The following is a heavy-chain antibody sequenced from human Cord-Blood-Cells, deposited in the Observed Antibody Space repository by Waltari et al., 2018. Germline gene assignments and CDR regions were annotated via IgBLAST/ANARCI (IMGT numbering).Heavy chain of an antibody. CDR1: GGTFSSYA. D-gene: IGHD2-15*01. CDR2: IIPIFSTA. V-gene: IGHV1-69*01. Sequence: QVQLVQSGAEVKKPGSSVKVSCKASGGTFSSYAISWVRQAPGQGLEWMGGIIPIFSTANYAQKFQGRVTITADESTSTAYMELSSLRSEDMAVYYCASGTLGYCSGGSCYENYYYYGMDVWGQGTTVTVSS. J-gene: IGHJ6*02. CDR3: ASGTLGYCSGGSCYENYYYYGMDV.